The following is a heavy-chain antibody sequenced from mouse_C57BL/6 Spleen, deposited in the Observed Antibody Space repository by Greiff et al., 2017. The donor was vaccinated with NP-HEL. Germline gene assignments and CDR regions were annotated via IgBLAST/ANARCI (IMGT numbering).Heavy chain of an antibody. V-gene: IGHV14-4*01. CDR3: TVVTTSYWYFDV. Sequence: VQLQQSGAELVRPGASVKLSCTASGFNIKDDYMHWVKQRPEQGLEWIGWIDPENGDTEYASKFQGKATITADTSSNTAYLQLSSLTSEDTAVYYCTVVTTSYWYFDVWGTGTTVTVSS. CDR1: GFNIKDDY. J-gene: IGHJ1*03. CDR2: IDPENGDT. D-gene: IGHD2-2*01.